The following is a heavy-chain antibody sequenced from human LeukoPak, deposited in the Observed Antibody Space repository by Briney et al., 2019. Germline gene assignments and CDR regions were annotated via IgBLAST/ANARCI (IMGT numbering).Heavy chain of an antibody. V-gene: IGHV4-39*07. J-gene: IGHJ4*02. CDR3: ARDGDSSGRTRSDY. CDR2: IYYSGNT. D-gene: IGHD6-19*01. Sequence: PSETLSLTCTVSRASISSSGHYWGWLRQPPGKGLEWIGTIYYSGNTFYNPSLKSRVTISVDTSKNQFSLKLTSVTAADTAVYYCARDGDSSGRTRSDYWGQGTLVTVSS. CDR1: RASISSSGHY.